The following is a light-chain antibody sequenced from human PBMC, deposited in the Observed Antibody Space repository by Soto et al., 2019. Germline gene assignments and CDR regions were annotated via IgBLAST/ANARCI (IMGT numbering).Light chain of an antibody. V-gene: IGKV3-11*01. CDR1: QSISSQ. Sequence: EIVLTQSPATLSLSPGERATLSCRASQSISSQLAWYQQKPGQAPRLLIHDASNRATGIPARFSGSGSATDFTLTISSLEPEDVAVYYCQQRSNWPLTFGGGTKVEIK. J-gene: IGKJ4*01. CDR2: DAS. CDR3: QQRSNWPLT.